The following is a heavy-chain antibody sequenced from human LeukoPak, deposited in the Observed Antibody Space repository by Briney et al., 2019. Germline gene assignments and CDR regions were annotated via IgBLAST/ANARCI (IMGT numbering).Heavy chain of an antibody. CDR3: ARDGDGRGEDFDY. J-gene: IGHJ4*02. CDR2: ISGSGGST. Sequence: GGSLRLSCAASGFTFSSYAMSWVRQAPGKGLEWVSAISGSGGSTYYADSVKGRFTISRDNAKNSLYLQMNSLRAEDTAVYYCARDGDGRGEDFDYWGQGVLVTVSS. D-gene: IGHD4-17*01. V-gene: IGHV3-23*01. CDR1: GFTFSSYA.